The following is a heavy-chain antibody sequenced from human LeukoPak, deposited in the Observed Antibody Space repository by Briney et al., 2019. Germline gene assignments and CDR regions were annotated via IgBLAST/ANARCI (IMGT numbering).Heavy chain of an antibody. CDR3: TRVVDVNSYGLFDY. J-gene: IGHJ4*02. CDR2: INAGNGNT. D-gene: IGHD5-18*01. CDR1: GYIFTNYA. V-gene: IGHV1-3*01. Sequence: ASVKVSCKASGYIFTNYAMHWVRQAPGQRLEWMGWINAGNGNTQYSQKFQGRVTFTRDTSASTAYMELSSLRSEDTAVYYCTRVVDVNSYGLFDYWGQGTLVTVSS.